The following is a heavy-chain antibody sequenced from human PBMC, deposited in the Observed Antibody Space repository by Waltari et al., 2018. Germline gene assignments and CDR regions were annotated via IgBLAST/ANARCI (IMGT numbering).Heavy chain of an antibody. CDR2: ISAYNGNT. J-gene: IGHJ4*02. V-gene: IGHV1-18*01. CDR1: GYTFTSYG. Sequence: KPGASVKVSCKASGYTFTSYGISWVRQAPGQGLEWMGWISAYNGNTNYAQKLQGRVTMTTDTSTSTAYMELRSLRSDDTAVYYCARDSRWDTAMVPGELAYWGQGTLVTVSS. CDR3: ARDSRWDTAMVPGELAY. D-gene: IGHD5-18*01.